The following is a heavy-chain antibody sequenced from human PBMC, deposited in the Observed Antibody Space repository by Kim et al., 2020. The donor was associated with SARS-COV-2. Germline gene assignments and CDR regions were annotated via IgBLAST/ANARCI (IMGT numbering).Heavy chain of an antibody. Sequence: SVKVSCKASGFTFTSSAVQWVRQARGQRLEWIGWIVVGSGNTNYAQKFQERVTITRDMSTSTAYMELSSLRSEDTAVYYCAAAGHDILTGYYKGWGYYYGMDVWGQGTTVTVSS. V-gene: IGHV1-58*01. CDR3: AAAGHDILTGYYKGWGYYYGMDV. D-gene: IGHD3-9*01. CDR1: GFTFTSSA. J-gene: IGHJ6*02. CDR2: IVVGSGNT.